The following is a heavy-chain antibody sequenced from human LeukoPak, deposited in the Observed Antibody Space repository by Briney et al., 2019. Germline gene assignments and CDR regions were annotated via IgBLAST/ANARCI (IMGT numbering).Heavy chain of an antibody. V-gene: IGHV1-69*13. D-gene: IGHD3-22*01. CDR1: GGTFSNYDFTFTSYA. CDR2: IIPIYGRA. J-gene: IGHJ3*02. CDR3: AGFFYDNSNAAFDI. Sequence: ASVKVSCKASGGTFSNYDFTFTSYAITWARQAPGQGLEWMGGIIPIYGRADYPQKFQGRVTITADESTRTVTMQLSSLRSEDTAVYYCAGFFYDNSNAAFDIWGQGTVVTVS.